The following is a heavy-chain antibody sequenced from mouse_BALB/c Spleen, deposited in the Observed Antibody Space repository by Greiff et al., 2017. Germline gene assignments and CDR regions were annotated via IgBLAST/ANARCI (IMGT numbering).Heavy chain of an antibody. V-gene: IGHV5-12-1*01. CDR2: ISSGGGST. D-gene: IGHD1-1*01. CDR3: ARQGYYGSSYSYAMDY. J-gene: IGHJ4*01. Sequence: EVHLVESGGGLVKPGGSLKLSCAASGFAFSSYDMSWVRQTPEKRLEWVAYISSGGGSTYYPDTVKGRFTISRDNAKNTLYLQMSSLKSEDTAMYYCARQGYYGSSYSYAMDYWGQGTSVTVSS. CDR1: GFAFSSYD.